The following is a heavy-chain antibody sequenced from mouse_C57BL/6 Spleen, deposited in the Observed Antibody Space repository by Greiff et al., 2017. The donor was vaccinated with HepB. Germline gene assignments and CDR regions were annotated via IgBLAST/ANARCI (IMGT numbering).Heavy chain of an antibody. CDR1: GYTFTSYT. CDR2: INPSSGYT. J-gene: IGHJ2*01. V-gene: IGHV1-4*01. Sequence: VQLQESGAELARPGASVKMSCKASGYTFTSYTMHWVKQRPGQGLEWIGYINPSSGYTKYNQKFKDKATLTADKSSSTAYMQLSSLTSEDAAVYYCARENWDEYFAYWGQGTPLTVSS. D-gene: IGHD4-1*01. CDR3: ARENWDEYFAY.